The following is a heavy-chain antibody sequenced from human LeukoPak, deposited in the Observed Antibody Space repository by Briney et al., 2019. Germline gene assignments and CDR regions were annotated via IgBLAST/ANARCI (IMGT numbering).Heavy chain of an antibody. CDR1: GFTFSTYS. Sequence: GGSLRLSCAASGFTFSTYSMNWVRQAPGKGLERVANIKQDGSEKNHVDSVKGRFTISRDNAKNSLYLQMNSLRAEDTAVYYCARDFFGYSFDYWGQGTLVTVSS. V-gene: IGHV3-7*04. CDR3: ARDFFGYSFDY. D-gene: IGHD3-22*01. J-gene: IGHJ4*02. CDR2: IKQDGSEK.